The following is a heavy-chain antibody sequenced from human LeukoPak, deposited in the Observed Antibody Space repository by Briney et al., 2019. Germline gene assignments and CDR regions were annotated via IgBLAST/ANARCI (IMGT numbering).Heavy chain of an antibody. Sequence: GGSLRLCCAASGFTFSSYEMNWVRQAPGKGLEWVSYISGSGTRIYYADSVKGRFTISRDNAKNSLYLQMNSLRAEDTAVYHCARETRDGYNPDYWGQGTLVTVSS. J-gene: IGHJ4*02. CDR1: GFTFSSYE. V-gene: IGHV3-48*03. D-gene: IGHD5-24*01. CDR2: ISGSGTRI. CDR3: ARETRDGYNPDY.